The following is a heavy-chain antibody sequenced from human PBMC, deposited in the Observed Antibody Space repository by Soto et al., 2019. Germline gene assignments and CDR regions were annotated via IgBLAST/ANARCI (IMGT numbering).Heavy chain of an antibody. Sequence: QVQLVQSGAEVKKPGASVKVSCKASGYTFTSYGISWVRQAPGQGLEWMGWISAYNGNTNYAQKLQGRVTMTTDTSPSTTYMGLGSLRSDHTALYYCARGPTHDYGDYLPIFDIWGQGTMVTVSS. J-gene: IGHJ3*02. CDR2: ISAYNGNT. V-gene: IGHV1-18*01. D-gene: IGHD4-17*01. CDR1: GYTFTSYG. CDR3: ARGPTHDYGDYLPIFDI.